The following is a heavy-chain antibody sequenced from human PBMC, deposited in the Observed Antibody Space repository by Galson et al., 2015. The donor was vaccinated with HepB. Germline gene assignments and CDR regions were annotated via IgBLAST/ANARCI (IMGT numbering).Heavy chain of an antibody. V-gene: IGHV3-33*01. CDR3: TRERGPYGDFDS. CDR1: GFTFSSYG. D-gene: IGHD4-17*01. J-gene: IGHJ4*02. CDR2: IWSNGNNK. Sequence: SLRLSCAASGFTFSSYGMHWVRQAPGKGLEWLAVIWSNGNNKYYADSVKGRITISRDNSKNTLFLHMNGLRAEDTAVYYCTRERGPYGDFDSWGQGTLVTVS.